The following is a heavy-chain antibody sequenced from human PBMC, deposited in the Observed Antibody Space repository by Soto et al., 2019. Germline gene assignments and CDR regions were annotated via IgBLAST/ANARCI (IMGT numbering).Heavy chain of an antibody. Sequence: QITLKESGPTLVKPTQTLTLTCTFSGFSFTTDGMGVGWIRQPPGKALEWLALIYWDDDKRYSPSLKSRLTITKDASRNQVVITLTNMDPADTGTYYCAHLYWAASDTRYYFDYWGQGTLVTVSS. V-gene: IGHV2-5*02. CDR1: GFSFTTDGMG. CDR3: AHLYWAASDTRYYFDY. D-gene: IGHD2-15*01. CDR2: IYWDDDK. J-gene: IGHJ4*02.